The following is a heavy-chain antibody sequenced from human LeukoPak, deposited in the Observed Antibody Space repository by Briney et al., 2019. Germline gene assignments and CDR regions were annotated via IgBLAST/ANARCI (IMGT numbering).Heavy chain of an antibody. D-gene: IGHD2-2*01. CDR3: ARLGHCSSTSCYGLDY. V-gene: IGHV4-59*01. CDR1: GGSLFSYY. J-gene: IGHJ4*02. Sequence: SVTLSLTCTVSGGSLFSYYWSWIRQPPGKGLEFIGYIYYSGSTNYNPSLKSRVTISVDTSKNQFSLKLSSVTPADTAVYYCARLGHCSSTSCYGLDYWGQGTLVTVSS. CDR2: IYYSGST.